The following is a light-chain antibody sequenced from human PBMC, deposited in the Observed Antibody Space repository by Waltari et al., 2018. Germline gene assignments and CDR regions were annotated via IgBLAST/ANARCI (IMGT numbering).Light chain of an antibody. V-gene: IGLV2-23*02. CDR1: SSDVGNYKR. Sequence: QSALTQPASVSGAPGQSITISCTGTSSDVGNYKRVSWYQQHPGKAPKLMIYAVSKRPSGVSDRFSGSKSGDMASLTISGLQPEDEAEFFCSSYAGSSKGVFGGGTKVTV. CDR3: SSYAGSSKGV. J-gene: IGLJ2*01. CDR2: AVS.